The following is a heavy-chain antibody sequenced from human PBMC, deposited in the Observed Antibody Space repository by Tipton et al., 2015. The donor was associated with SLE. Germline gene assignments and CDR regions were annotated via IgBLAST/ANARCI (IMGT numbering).Heavy chain of an antibody. V-gene: IGHV4-4*08. CDR3: ARVVDGSGTSDP. Sequence: TLSLTCTVSGGSISSYYWSWIRQIPGKGLEWIGFVHDTGTTNYNPSLERRLTISLDTSKNQFSLNLRSVTAADTAVYYCARVVDGSGTSDPWGQGTLVTVSS. J-gene: IGHJ5*02. CDR1: GGSISSYY. D-gene: IGHD3-10*01. CDR2: VHDTGTT.